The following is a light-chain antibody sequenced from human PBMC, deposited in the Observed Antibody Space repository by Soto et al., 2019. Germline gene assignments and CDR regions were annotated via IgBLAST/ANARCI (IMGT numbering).Light chain of an antibody. CDR1: QGISSY. J-gene: IGKJ2*01. CDR3: QQYYSYPPDT. Sequence: AIRMTQSPSSLSASTGDRVTITCRASQGISSYLAWYQQKPGKAPKLLIYAASTLQSGVPSRFSGSGSGTDFTLTISCLQSEDFATDYCQQYYSYPPDTFGQGTKLAIK. CDR2: AAS. V-gene: IGKV1-8*01.